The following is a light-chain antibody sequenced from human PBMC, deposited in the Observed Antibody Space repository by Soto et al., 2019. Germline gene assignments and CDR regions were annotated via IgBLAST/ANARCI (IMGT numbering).Light chain of an antibody. J-gene: IGKJ2*01. CDR2: RAS. Sequence: EIVMTQSPATLSVSPGETVNLSCRASQSVSSNFAWYRQKPGQAPTLVIYRASTRATGIPARFSGSGSGTEFTLTISGLQSEDFAVYYCQQYNKWPYTFGQGTKLEIE. CDR1: QSVSSN. V-gene: IGKV3-15*01. CDR3: QQYNKWPYT.